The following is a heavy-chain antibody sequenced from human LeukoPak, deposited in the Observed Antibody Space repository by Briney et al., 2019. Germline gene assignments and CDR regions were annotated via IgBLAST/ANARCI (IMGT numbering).Heavy chain of an antibody. Sequence: GGSLRLSCAASGFTFTSYGMHWVRQAPGKGLECVAFIRYDGSGKYYADSVKGRFTISRDNSKNTLYLQMNSLRVEDTAVYYCAKDLEAYSSSCFDYWGQGTLVTVSS. CDR3: AKDLEAYSSSCFDY. CDR2: IRYDGSGK. D-gene: IGHD6-13*01. J-gene: IGHJ4*02. CDR1: GFTFTSYG. V-gene: IGHV3-30*02.